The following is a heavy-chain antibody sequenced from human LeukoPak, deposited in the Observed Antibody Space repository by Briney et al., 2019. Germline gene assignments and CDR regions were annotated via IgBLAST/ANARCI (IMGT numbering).Heavy chain of an antibody. V-gene: IGHV1-8*03. D-gene: IGHD5-12*01. CDR2: MNPNSGNT. CDR1: GYTFTSYD. CDR3: ARVASGYDFHFDY. Sequence: ASVKVSCKASGYTFTSYDINWVRQATGQGLVWMGWMNPNSGNTGYAQKFQGRVTITRNTSISTAYMELSSLRSEDTAVYYCARVASGYDFHFDYWGQGTLVTVSS. J-gene: IGHJ4*02.